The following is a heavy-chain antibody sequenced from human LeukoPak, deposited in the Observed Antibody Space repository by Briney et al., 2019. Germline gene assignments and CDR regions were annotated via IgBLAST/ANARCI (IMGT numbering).Heavy chain of an antibody. J-gene: IGHJ4*02. CDR3: ASLSGSFSRGYFDY. D-gene: IGHD1-26*01. CDR2: ISYDGSNK. Sequence: GGSLRLSCAASGFTFSSYAMHWVRQAPGKGLEWVAVISYDGSNKYYADSVKGRFTISRDNSKNTLYLQMNSLRAEDTAVYYCASLSGSFSRGYFDYWGQGTLVPVSS. CDR1: GFTFSSYA. V-gene: IGHV3-30-3*01.